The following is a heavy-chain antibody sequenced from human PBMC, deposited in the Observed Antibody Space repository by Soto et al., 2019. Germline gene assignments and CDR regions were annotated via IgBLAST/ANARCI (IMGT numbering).Heavy chain of an antibody. CDR2: INGDSGNT. Sequence: ASVKVSCKASGFSFSDYFMHWFRQAPGEGLEWMGWINGDSGNTDYAQKFQGRVTMTRDKSISTVYMELSSLRSDDTAVYYCARVAVRGQANYVYWGQGTLVTVSS. J-gene: IGHJ4*02. CDR1: GFSFSDYF. V-gene: IGHV1-2*02. CDR3: ARVAVRGQANYVY. D-gene: IGHD3-16*01.